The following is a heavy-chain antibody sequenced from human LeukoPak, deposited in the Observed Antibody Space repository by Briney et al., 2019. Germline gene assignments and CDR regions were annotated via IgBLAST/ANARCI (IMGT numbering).Heavy chain of an antibody. CDR2: IDSADNT. Sequence: GGSLRLSCAASGFSVSTHYMNWVRQAPGKGLEWVSVIDSADNTYYADSVKGRFSISRDDSQKRVFLQMNNLRADDTAVYYCARDAQRGFDYSNSLQYWGQGALVTVSS. CDR1: GFSVSTHY. J-gene: IGHJ4*02. D-gene: IGHD4-11*01. V-gene: IGHV3-53*01. CDR3: ARDAQRGFDYSNSLQY.